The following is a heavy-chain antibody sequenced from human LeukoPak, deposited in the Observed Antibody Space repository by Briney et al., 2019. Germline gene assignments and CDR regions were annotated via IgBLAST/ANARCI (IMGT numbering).Heavy chain of an antibody. V-gene: IGHV3-7*01. CDR3: ARSMVRGEWGDY. J-gene: IGHJ4*02. CDR1: GFTFSSYG. D-gene: IGHD3-10*01. Sequence: GRSLRLSCAASGFTFSSYGMHWVRQAPGKGLEWVANIKQDGSEKYYVDSVKGRFTISRDNAKNSLYLQMNSLRAEDTAVYYCARSMVRGEWGDYWGQGTLVTVSS. CDR2: IKQDGSEK.